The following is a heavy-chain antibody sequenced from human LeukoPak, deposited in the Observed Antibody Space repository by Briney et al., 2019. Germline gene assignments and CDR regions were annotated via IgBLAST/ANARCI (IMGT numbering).Heavy chain of an antibody. D-gene: IGHD6-13*01. CDR2: INSDGSST. Sequence: GGSLRLSCAASGFTFSSYWMHWVRQAPGKGLVWVSRINSDGSSTSYADSVKGRFTISRDNAKNTLYLQMNSLRAEDTAVYYCAREPRIAAAGKGAFDIWGQGTMVTVSP. CDR1: GFTFSSYW. CDR3: AREPRIAAAGKGAFDI. V-gene: IGHV3-74*01. J-gene: IGHJ3*02.